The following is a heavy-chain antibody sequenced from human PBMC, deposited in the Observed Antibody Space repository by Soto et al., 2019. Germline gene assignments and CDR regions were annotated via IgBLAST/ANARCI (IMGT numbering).Heavy chain of an antibody. CDR3: AKEGGLSGSYYISSSYYFAY. V-gene: IGHV3-30*18. J-gene: IGHJ4*02. CDR2: ISYDGSNT. Sequence: QVQLVESGGGVVQPGRSLRLSCAASGFTFSSYGMHWVRQAPGKGLEWVAIISYDGSNTYYADSVKGRFTISRDNSKNTQYLQMNSLRAEDRSVYYFAKEGGLSGSYYISSSYYFAYWGQGTLVTVSS. CDR1: GFTFSSYG. D-gene: IGHD1-26*01.